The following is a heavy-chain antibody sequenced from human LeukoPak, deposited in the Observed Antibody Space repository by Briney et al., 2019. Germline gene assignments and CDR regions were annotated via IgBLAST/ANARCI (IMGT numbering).Heavy chain of an antibody. Sequence: SVKVSCKASGYTFTSYDINWVRQATGQGLEWMGWMNPNSGNTGYAQKFQGRVTMTRNTSISTAYMELSSLRSEDTAVYYCARVTMLRGVIYYYYYYGMDVWGQGTTVTVSS. CDR3: ARVTMLRGVIYYYYYYGMDV. CDR1: GYTFTSYD. D-gene: IGHD3-10*01. J-gene: IGHJ6*02. CDR2: MNPNSGNT. V-gene: IGHV1-8*01.